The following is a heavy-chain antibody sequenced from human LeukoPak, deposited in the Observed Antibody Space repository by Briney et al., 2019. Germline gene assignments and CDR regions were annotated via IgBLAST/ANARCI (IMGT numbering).Heavy chain of an antibody. CDR2: IYHSGST. J-gene: IGHJ4*02. V-gene: IGHV4-38-2*02. D-gene: IGHD4-17*01. Sequence: SETLSLTCTVSGYSISSGYYWGWIRQPPGKGLEWIGSIYHSGSTYYNPSLKSRVTISVDTSKNQFSLKLSSVTAADTAVYYCAREGYGQFDYWGQGTLVTVSS. CDR1: GYSISSGYY. CDR3: AREGYGQFDY.